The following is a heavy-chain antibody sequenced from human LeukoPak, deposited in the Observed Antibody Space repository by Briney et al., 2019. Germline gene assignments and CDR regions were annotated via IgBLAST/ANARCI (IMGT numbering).Heavy chain of an antibody. J-gene: IGHJ5*02. V-gene: IGHV4-39*07. CDR1: GGPISSSRYL. CDR2: INYSGST. CDR3: ARDGGYCSSTNCWYNWFDP. Sequence: SETLSLTCTVSGGPISSSRYLWGWIRQPPGKGLEWIGSINYSGSTYYNPSLKSRVTISVDTSKNQYSLKLSSVTAADTAAYYCARDGGYCSSTNCWYNWFDPWGQGTLVTVSS. D-gene: IGHD2-2*01.